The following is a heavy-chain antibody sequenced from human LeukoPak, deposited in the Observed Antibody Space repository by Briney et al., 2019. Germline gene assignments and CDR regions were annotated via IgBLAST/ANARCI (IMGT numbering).Heavy chain of an antibody. CDR2: ISSSSSYI. CDR3: ARDRYCSGGSCYSALNIY. D-gene: IGHD2-15*01. CDR1: GFTFSSYS. Sequence: GGSLRLSCAASGFTFSSYSMNWVRQAPGKGLEWVSSISSSSSYIYYADSVKGRFTISRDNAKNSLYLQMNSLRAEDTAVYYCARDRYCSGGSCYSALNIYWGQGTLVTVSS. V-gene: IGHV3-21*04. J-gene: IGHJ4*02.